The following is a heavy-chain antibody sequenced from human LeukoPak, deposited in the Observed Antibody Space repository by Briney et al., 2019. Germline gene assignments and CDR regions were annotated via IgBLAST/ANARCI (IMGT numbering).Heavy chain of an antibody. V-gene: IGHV5-10-1*01. D-gene: IGHD4-23*01. J-gene: IGHJ4*02. CDR2: IDPSDSYI. CDR3: ARQPRGTVVFDY. CDR1: GYSYTNYW. Sequence: PGESLRISCKGSGYSYTNYWISWVRQIPGKGLEWIGRIDPSDSYINHSPFFQGHVSISADKSVSTAYLQWSSLKASDSAMYYCARQPRGTVVFDYWGQGTLVTVSS.